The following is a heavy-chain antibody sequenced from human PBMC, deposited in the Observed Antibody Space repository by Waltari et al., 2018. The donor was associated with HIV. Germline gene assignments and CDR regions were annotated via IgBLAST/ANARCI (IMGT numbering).Heavy chain of an antibody. D-gene: IGHD5-12*01. CDR3: ARDSRGFRGYEGNWFGP. CDR1: GFDFDDYA. J-gene: IGHJ5*02. Sequence: EVQLVESGGGLAQPGRSLRLSCTTSGFDFDDYAMPWIRQAPGKGLEGVAGIMWSRNGLGYVDSVKGRFTISRDNAKNSLYLQMNNLRTEDTALYYCARDSRGFRGYEGNWFGPWGQGTLVTVSS. V-gene: IGHV3-9*01. CDR2: IMWSRNGL.